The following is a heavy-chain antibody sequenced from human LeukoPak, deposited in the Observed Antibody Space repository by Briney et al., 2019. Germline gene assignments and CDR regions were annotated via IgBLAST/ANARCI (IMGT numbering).Heavy chain of an antibody. D-gene: IGHD6-19*01. CDR1: GGTFSSYA. CDR2: IIPIFGTA. CDR3: AREFTSGQWLVRNYFDY. Sequence: SVKVSCKASGGTFSSYAISWVRQAPGQGLEWMGGIIPIFGTANCAQKFQGRVTITADESTSTAYMELSSPRSEDTAVYYCAREFTSGQWLVRNYFDYWGQGTLVTVSS. V-gene: IGHV1-69*13. J-gene: IGHJ4*02.